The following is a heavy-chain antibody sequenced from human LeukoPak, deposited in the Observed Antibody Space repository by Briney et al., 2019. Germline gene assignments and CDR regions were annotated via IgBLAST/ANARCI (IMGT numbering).Heavy chain of an antibody. CDR1: GFLFSKYW. V-gene: IGHV3-30*02. D-gene: IGHD6-13*01. CDR3: ARPYSSNVYYYYYMDV. Sequence: PGGSLRLSCAASGFLFSKYWMTWVRQAPGKGLEWVAFIRYDGSSKYYVDSVKGRFTISRDNSKNTLYLEMNNLRVEDTAVYYCARPYSSNVYYYYYMDVWGKGTTVTISS. J-gene: IGHJ6*03. CDR2: IRYDGSSK.